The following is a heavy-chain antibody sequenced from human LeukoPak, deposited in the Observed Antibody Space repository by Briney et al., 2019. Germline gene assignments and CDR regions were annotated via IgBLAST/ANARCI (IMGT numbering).Heavy chain of an antibody. CDR1: GFTFDDYA. J-gene: IGHJ4*02. CDR3: AKAMGGYSYGYLDY. Sequence: GGSLRLSCAASGFTFDDYAMHWVRQAPGKGLEWVSLISWDGGSTYYADSVKGRFTISRDNSKNSLYLQMNSLRAEDTALYYCAKAMGGYSYGYLDYWGQGTLVTVSS. D-gene: IGHD5-18*01. V-gene: IGHV3-43D*03. CDR2: ISWDGGST.